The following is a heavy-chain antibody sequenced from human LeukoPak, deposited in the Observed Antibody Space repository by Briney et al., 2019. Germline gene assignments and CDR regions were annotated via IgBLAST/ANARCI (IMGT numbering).Heavy chain of an antibody. CDR1: GGTFSSYA. CDR3: ARVTEYYDFWSGLPDYYYYGMDV. V-gene: IGHV1-69*04. D-gene: IGHD3-3*01. Sequence: SVKFSCKAPGGTFSSYAISGVRHAPGQGIGWMGRIIPIFGIANYAQKFQGRVTITADKSTSTAYMELSSLRSEDTAVYYCARVTEYYDFWSGLPDYYYYGMDVWGQGTTVTVSS. J-gene: IGHJ6*02. CDR2: IIPIFGIA.